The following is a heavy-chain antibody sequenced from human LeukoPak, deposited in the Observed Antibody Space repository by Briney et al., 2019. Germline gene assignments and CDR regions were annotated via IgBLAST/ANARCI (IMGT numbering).Heavy chain of an antibody. CDR3: ARDHGSYQFDY. CDR2: MNPNSGNT. D-gene: IGHD1-26*01. V-gene: IGHV1-8*01. Sequence: ASVTVSCKASGYTFTSYDINWVRQATGQGLKWMGWMNPNSGNTGYAQKFQGRVTMTRNTSISTAYMELSSLRSEDTAVYYCARDHGSYQFDYWGQGTLVTVSS. J-gene: IGHJ4*02. CDR1: GYTFTSYD.